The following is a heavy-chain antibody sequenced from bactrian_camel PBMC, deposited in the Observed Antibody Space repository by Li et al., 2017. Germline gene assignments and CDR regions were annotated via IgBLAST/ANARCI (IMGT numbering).Heavy chain of an antibody. CDR1: TGTFRSAC. D-gene: IGHD5*01. Sequence: QLVESGGGSVQAGGSLRLSCAARTGTFRSACMGWIRQVSGQEREGVASIDADGETSYADSVRGRFTISRDNSNNTLHLQMNSLKPEDTATYYCAAGQGVGWCLDVIRVGAEADFDYWGQGTQVTV. J-gene: IGHJ6*01. CDR2: IDADGET. V-gene: IGHV3S9*01. CDR3: AAGQGVGWCLDVIRVGAEADFDY.